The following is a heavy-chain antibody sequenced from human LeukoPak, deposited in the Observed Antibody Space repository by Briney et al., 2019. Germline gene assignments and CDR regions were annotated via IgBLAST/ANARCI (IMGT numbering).Heavy chain of an antibody. J-gene: IGHJ6*02. CDR2: IIPIFGTA. CDR1: GGTFSSYA. CDR3: ARKGITMVRGVMRYYGMDV. V-gene: IGHV1-69*06. D-gene: IGHD3-10*01. Sequence: GASVKVSCKASGGTFSSYAISWVRQAPGQGLEWMGGIIPIFGTANYAQKFQGRVTITADKSTSTAYMELSSLRSEDTAVYYCARKGITMVRGVMRYYGMDVWGQGTTVTVSS.